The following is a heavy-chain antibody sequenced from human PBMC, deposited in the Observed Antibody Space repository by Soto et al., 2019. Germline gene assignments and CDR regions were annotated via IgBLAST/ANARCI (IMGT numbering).Heavy chain of an antibody. Sequence: ASVKVSCKASGYTFTNYAMHWVRQAPGQGLEWMGWINAGNGDTEYSRKFQGRVTISRDTSASTTYMELSSLRFEDTAVFYCGRNRLGGGPLAYGGQETQVPVSP. CDR2: INAGNGDT. CDR1: GYTFTNYA. V-gene: IGHV1-3*01. J-gene: IGHJ4*02. CDR3: GRNRLGGGPLAY. D-gene: IGHD3-16*01.